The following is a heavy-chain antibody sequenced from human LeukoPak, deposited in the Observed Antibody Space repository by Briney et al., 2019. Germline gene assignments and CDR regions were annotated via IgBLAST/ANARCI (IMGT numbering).Heavy chain of an antibody. D-gene: IGHD3-22*01. CDR1: GGTFSSYA. V-gene: IGHV1-69*13. J-gene: IGHJ5*02. CDR2: IIPIFGTA. CDR3: ARVVYYYDSSGHKSKFDP. Sequence: ASVKVSCKASGGTFSSYAISWVRQAPGQGLEWMGGIIPIFGTANYAQKFQGRVTITADESTSTAYMELSGLRSEDTAVYYCARVVYYYDSSGHKSKFDPWGQGTLVTVSS.